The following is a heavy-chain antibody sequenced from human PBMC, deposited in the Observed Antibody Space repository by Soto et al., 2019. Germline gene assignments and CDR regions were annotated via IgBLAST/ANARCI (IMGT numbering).Heavy chain of an antibody. Sequence: QVQLVESGGGVVQPGRSLRLSCAASGFTFSSYGMHWVRQAPGKGLEWVAVISYDGSNKYYADSVKGRFTISRDNSKNTRYLQMNSLRAEDTAVYYCAKDSDFEGYDSSGYYSYFDYWGQGTLVTVSS. CDR2: ISYDGSNK. CDR1: GFTFSSYG. J-gene: IGHJ4*02. CDR3: AKDSDFEGYDSSGYYSYFDY. D-gene: IGHD3-22*01. V-gene: IGHV3-30*18.